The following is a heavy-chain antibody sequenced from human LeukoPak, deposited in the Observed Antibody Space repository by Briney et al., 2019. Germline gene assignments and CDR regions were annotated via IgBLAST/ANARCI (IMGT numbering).Heavy chain of an antibody. CDR2: MNPNSGNT. CDR3: ARGPPYYDILTGPYYYYYMDV. CDR1: GGTFNSYA. Sequence: ASVKVSCKASGGTFNSYAISWVRQATGQGLEWMGWMNPNSGNTGYAQKFQGRVTITRNTSISTAYMELSSLRSEDTAVYYCARGPPYYDILTGPYYYYYMDVWGKGTTVTVSS. D-gene: IGHD3-9*01. V-gene: IGHV1-8*03. J-gene: IGHJ6*03.